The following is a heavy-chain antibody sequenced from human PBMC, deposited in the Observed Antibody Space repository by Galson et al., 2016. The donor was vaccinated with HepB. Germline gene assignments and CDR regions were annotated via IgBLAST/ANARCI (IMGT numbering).Heavy chain of an antibody. Sequence: SLRLSCAASGFTFDDYAMHWVRQAPGKGLEWVSGISSNSGSINYADSVKGRFTISRDNAKNSLYLQMNSLRAEDTALYYCAKSYSSRRWSYYGMDVWGQGTTVTVSS. V-gene: IGHV3-9*01. CDR2: ISSNSGSI. CDR1: GFTFDDYA. D-gene: IGHD6-13*01. CDR3: AKSYSSRRWSYYGMDV. J-gene: IGHJ6*02.